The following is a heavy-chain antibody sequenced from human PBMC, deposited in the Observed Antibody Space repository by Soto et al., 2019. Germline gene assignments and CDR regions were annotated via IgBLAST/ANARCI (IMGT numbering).Heavy chain of an antibody. V-gene: IGHV1-18*01. CDR1: GYTFTSYG. CDR3: ASSVVPAAFDAFDI. Sequence: GAAVKVSCKASGYTFTSYGISWVRQAPGQGLEWMGWISAYNGNTNYAQKLQGRVTMTTDTSTSTAYMELRSLRSDDTAVYYCASSVVPAAFDAFDIWGQGTMVTVSS. J-gene: IGHJ3*02. CDR2: ISAYNGNT. D-gene: IGHD2-2*01.